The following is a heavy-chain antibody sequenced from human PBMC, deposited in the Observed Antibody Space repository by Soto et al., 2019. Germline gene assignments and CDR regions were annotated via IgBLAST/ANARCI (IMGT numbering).Heavy chain of an antibody. D-gene: IGHD3-16*01. Sequence: GGSLRLSCLVSGFTVNTNYMYWVRQAPGRGLEWVSAMYSGGDIRYADSVKGRFTISRDTSENTLYLRMDKLRVEDTAVYFCVSRIPSWVFDYWGQGTLVPVSS. J-gene: IGHJ4*01. CDR2: MYSGGDI. V-gene: IGHV3-53*01. CDR3: VSRIPSWVFDY. CDR1: GFTVNTNY.